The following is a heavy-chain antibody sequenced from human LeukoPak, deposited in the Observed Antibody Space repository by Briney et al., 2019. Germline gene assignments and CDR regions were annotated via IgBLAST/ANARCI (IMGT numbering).Heavy chain of an antibody. Sequence: SVTVSCNASGGTFSSYAISWVRQAPGQGLEWMGGIIPIFGTANYAQKFQGRVTITTDESTSTAYMELSSLRSEDTAVYYCASRDGYNSNLDYWGQGTLVTVSS. J-gene: IGHJ4*02. CDR1: GGTFSSYA. CDR3: ASRDGYNSNLDY. CDR2: IIPIFGTA. V-gene: IGHV1-69*05. D-gene: IGHD5-24*01.